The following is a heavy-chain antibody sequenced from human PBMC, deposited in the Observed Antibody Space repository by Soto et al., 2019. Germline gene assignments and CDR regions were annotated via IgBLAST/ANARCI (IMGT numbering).Heavy chain of an antibody. V-gene: IGHV3-53*01. D-gene: IGHD3-22*01. CDR1: GFTVSSNY. CDR2: IYSGGST. CDR3: ARDLRYYYDSSGQKEDAFDI. J-gene: IGHJ3*02. Sequence: GGSLRLSCAASGFTVSSNYMSWVRQAPGKGLEWVSVIYSGGSTYYADSVKGRFTISRHNSKNTLYLQMNSLRAEDTAVYYCARDLRYYYDSSGQKEDAFDIWGQGTMVTVSS.